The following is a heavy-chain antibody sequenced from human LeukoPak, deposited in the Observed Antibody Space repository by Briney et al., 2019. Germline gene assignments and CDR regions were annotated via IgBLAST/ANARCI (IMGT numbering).Heavy chain of an antibody. CDR1: GFTIITYG. V-gene: IGHV3-23*01. CDR3: AKSVYRSGNY. D-gene: IGHD3-10*01. CDR2: ISGGTT. J-gene: IGHJ4*02. Sequence: GGSLRLSCAASGFTIITYGMSWVRQAPGKGLEWVSSISGGTTYYADSVKGRFTISRDNSKNTVSLQMNSLRAEDTAVYYCAKSVYRSGNYWGQGTLVTVSS.